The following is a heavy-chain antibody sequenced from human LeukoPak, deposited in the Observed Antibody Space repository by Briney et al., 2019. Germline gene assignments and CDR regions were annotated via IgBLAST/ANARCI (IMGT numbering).Heavy chain of an antibody. J-gene: IGHJ4*02. CDR3: TRSGLWGVD. D-gene: IGHD3-22*01. CDR1: GYSISSGYY. CDR2: IYHSGST. V-gene: IGHV4-38-2*02. Sequence: SSETLSLTCTVSGYSISSGYYWGWIRQPPGKGLEWIGSIYHSGSTYYNPSLKSRVTISVDTSKNQFSLNLNSVTAADTAVYYCTRSGLWGVDWGQGTLVTVSS.